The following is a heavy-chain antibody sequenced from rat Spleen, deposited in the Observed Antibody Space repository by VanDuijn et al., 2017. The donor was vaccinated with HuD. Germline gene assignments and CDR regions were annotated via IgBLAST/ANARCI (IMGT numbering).Heavy chain of an antibody. CDR3: ERHGYNSYFDY. Sequence: EVQLVESGGGLVQPGRSLKLSCAASGFTFSDYGMAWVRQAPKKGLEWVATISSDGGRNFYRDSVKGRFTISRDNAKSSLYLQMDSLRSGDTATYYRERHGYNSYFDYWVQGVMVTVSS. D-gene: IGHD1-9*01. CDR2: ISSDGGRN. J-gene: IGHJ2*01. V-gene: IGHV5-29*01. CDR1: GFTFSDYG.